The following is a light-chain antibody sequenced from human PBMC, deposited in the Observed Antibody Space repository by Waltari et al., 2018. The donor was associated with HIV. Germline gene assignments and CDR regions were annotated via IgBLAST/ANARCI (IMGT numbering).Light chain of an antibody. J-gene: IGLJ2*01. Sequence: QTVVTQEPSLTVSPGGTVTLTCAPSTGAVPSGHCPYCFQRRPGQAPKTLIYDTTNSRSWTAARFSGSRLWGKAALTLSGAQFEDEADYFCLLSFNGVVVFGGGTTLTVL. CDR2: DTT. V-gene: IGLV7-46*01. CDR1: TGAVPSGHC. CDR3: LLSFNGVVV.